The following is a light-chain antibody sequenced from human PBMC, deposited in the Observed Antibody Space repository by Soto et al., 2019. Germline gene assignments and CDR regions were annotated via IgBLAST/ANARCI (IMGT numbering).Light chain of an antibody. CDR2: DAS. Sequence: DIQMTQSPSTLSASVGARVTITCRASQSISSWLAWYQQKPGTAPKLLIYDASSLDRGVPSRFSGSGSGTEFTLTISTLQPDDFGTYYCQQYNSFSPTFGQGTKLEIK. CDR3: QQYNSFSPT. J-gene: IGKJ2*01. CDR1: QSISSW. V-gene: IGKV1-5*01.